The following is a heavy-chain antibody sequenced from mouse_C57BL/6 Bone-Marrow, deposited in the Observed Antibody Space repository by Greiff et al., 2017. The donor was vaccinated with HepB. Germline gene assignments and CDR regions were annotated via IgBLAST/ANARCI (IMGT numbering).Heavy chain of an antibody. CDR2: ISSGSSTI. Sequence: EVKLQESGGGLVKPGGSLKLSCAASGFTFSDYGMHWVRQAPEKGLEWVAYISSGSSTIYYADTVKGRFTISRDNAKNTLFLQMTSLRSEDTAMYYCARTITTVVADYYAMDYWGQGTSVTVSS. D-gene: IGHD1-1*01. J-gene: IGHJ4*01. CDR3: ARTITTVVADYYAMDY. V-gene: IGHV5-17*01. CDR1: GFTFSDYG.